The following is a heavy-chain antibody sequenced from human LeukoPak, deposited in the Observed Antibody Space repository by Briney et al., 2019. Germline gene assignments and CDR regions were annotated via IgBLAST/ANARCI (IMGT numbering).Heavy chain of an antibody. Sequence: SETLSLTCTVSSGSINDYYWSWVRQPAGKGLEWLGRIYSSGCTTYNPSLKSRITMSVDTSKNRFSLKMTSVTAADTAVYYCAREGKWCGIYYYCMDVWAKGTTVTISS. CDR2: IYSSGCT. CDR3: AREGKWCGIYYYCMDV. V-gene: IGHV4-4*07. D-gene: IGHD3-10*01. CDR1: SGSINDYY. J-gene: IGHJ6*04.